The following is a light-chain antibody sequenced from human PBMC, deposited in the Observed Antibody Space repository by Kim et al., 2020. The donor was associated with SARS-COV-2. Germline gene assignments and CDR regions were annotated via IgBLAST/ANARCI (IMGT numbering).Light chain of an antibody. CDR1: NIGSKS. J-gene: IGLJ2*01. CDR3: QVWDSSSVV. V-gene: IGLV3-21*04. Sequence: SMAPGKTGRITCGGNNIGSKSVHWYQQKPGQAPVLVIYYDTDRPSGIPERFSGSNSGNTATLTISRVEAGDEADYYCQVWDSSSVVFGGGTQLTVL. CDR2: YDT.